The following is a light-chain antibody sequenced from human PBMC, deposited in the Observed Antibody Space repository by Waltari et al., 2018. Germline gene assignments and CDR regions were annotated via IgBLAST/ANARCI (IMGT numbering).Light chain of an antibody. V-gene: IGKV3-15*01. Sequence: EIVVTQSPAALSVSPGERVTLSCRASQSVRSNLAWYQQKPGQAPRLLSYSASTRATGIPARFSGYGSGAESTLNISSLQSEDFAIYYCQQYDVWPYTFGQGTKLDIK. CDR3: QQYDVWPYT. CDR2: SAS. CDR1: QSVRSN. J-gene: IGKJ2*01.